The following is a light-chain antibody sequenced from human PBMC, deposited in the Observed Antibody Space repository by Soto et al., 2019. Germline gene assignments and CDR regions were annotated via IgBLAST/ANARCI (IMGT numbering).Light chain of an antibody. V-gene: IGLV1-44*01. J-gene: IGLJ2*01. CDR3: ASWDVSLVV. CDR1: FSNIGTNT. Sequence: QSVLTQPPSASGTPGQRVTISWSGSFSNIGTNTVIWYQQLPGTAPKLLIYSNNQRPSGVPDRFPGSKSGTSASLANSGLQSEDEADYYCASWDVSLVVFGGGTKLPVL. CDR2: SNN.